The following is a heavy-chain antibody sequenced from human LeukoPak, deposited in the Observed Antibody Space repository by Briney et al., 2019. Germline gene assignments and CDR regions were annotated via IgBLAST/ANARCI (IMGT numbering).Heavy chain of an antibody. CDR1: GFTFSSYS. D-gene: IGHD3-10*01. CDR2: ISSSSSYI. CDR3: ARAPYGSGSYSLHFDY. Sequence: SGGSLRLSCAASGFTFSSYSMNWVRQAPGKGLEWVSSISSSSSYIYYADSVKGRFTISRDNVKNSLYLQMNSLRAEDTAVYYCARAPYGSGSYSLHFDYWGQGTLVTVSS. J-gene: IGHJ4*02. V-gene: IGHV3-21*01.